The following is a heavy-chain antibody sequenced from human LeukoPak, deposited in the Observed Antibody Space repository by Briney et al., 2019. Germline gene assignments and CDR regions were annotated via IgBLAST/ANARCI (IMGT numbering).Heavy chain of an antibody. CDR2: ISSSSSTI. V-gene: IGHV3-48*01. CDR3: AREDYFLDFDY. D-gene: IGHD2/OR15-2a*01. J-gene: IGHJ4*02. Sequence: GGSLRLSCAASGFTFSRYAMSWVRQAPGKGLEWVSYISSSSSTIYYADSVKGRFTISRDNAKNSLYLQMNSLRAEDTAVYYCAREDYFLDFDYWGQGTLVTVSS. CDR1: GFTFSRYA.